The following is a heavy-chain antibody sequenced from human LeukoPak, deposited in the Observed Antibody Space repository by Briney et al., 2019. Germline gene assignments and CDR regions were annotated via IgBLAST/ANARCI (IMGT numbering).Heavy chain of an antibody. CDR1: GVSISSYY. Sequence: SETLSLTCTVSGVSISSYYWSWLRQPAGKGLEWVGRIYTSGSTNYNPSLKSRVTMSVDTSKNQFSLKLSSVTAADTAVYYCARDKSSWYSGDYYYYMDVWGKGTTVTVSS. CDR2: IYTSGST. V-gene: IGHV4-4*07. J-gene: IGHJ6*03. CDR3: ARDKSSWYSGDYYYYMDV. D-gene: IGHD6-13*01.